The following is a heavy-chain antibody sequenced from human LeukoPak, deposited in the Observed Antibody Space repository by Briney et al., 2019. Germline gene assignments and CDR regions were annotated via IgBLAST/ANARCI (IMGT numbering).Heavy chain of an antibody. CDR3: ARDPTPYYDSSGYWVNNWFDP. J-gene: IGHJ5*02. V-gene: IGHV1-69*13. CDR2: IIPIFGTA. CDR1: GGTFSSYA. D-gene: IGHD3-22*01. Sequence: ASVKVSCKASGGTFSSYAISWVRQAPGQGLEWMGGIIPIFGTANYAQRFQGRVTITADESTSTAYMELSSLRSEDTAVYYCARDPTPYYDSSGYWVNNWFDPWGQGTLVTVSS.